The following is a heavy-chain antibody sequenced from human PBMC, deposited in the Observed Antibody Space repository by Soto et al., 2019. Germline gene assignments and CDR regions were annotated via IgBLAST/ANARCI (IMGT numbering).Heavy chain of an antibody. CDR1: GFTFSIYD. CDR3: AKLVDKSVDDY. Sequence: QVQLVESGGGVVQPGTSLRLSCAASGFTFSIYDMHWVRQAPGKGLEWVAVISYYGSNIYYADSVKGRFTISRDNSKNTLYLQMNSLRAEDTAVYFCAKLVDKSVDDYWGQGTLVTVSS. J-gene: IGHJ4*02. CDR2: ISYYGSNI. D-gene: IGHD2-21*01. V-gene: IGHV3-30*18.